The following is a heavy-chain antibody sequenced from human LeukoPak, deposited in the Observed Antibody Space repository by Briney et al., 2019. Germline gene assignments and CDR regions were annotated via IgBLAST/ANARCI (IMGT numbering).Heavy chain of an antibody. CDR1: GGSISSGNYY. CDR3: ARGDSYGHPIDY. CDR2: IYYSGST. Sequence: PSETLSLTCTVSGGSISSGNYYWSWIRQHPGKGLEWIGYIYYSGSTYYTPSLKSRVTISVDTSKNQFSLKLSSVTAADTAVYYCARGDSYGHPIDYWGQGTLVTVSS. D-gene: IGHD5-18*01. J-gene: IGHJ4*02. V-gene: IGHV4-31*03.